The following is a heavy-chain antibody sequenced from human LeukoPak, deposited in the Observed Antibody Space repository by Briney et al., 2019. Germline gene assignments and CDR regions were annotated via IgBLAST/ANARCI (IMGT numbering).Heavy chain of an antibody. CDR3: ARGLVDSAMIFAGDLFDY. D-gene: IGHD5-18*01. Sequence: ASVKVSCKASGYTFTGYYMHWVRQAPGQGLEWMGWINPNSDGTNYAQKFQGRVTMTRDTSISTAYMELSSLRSDDTAVYYCARGLVDSAMIFAGDLFDYWGQGTLVTVSS. J-gene: IGHJ4*02. CDR1: GYTFTGYY. V-gene: IGHV1-2*02. CDR2: INPNSDGT.